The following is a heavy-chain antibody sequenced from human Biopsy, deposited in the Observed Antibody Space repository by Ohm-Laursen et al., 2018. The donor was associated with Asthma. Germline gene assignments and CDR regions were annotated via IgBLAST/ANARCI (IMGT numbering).Heavy chain of an antibody. CDR3: ARAKTWGRSYYFDY. J-gene: IGHJ4*02. CDR1: GFTFSSYS. CDR2: IRNSSSAI. Sequence: SLRLSCAASGFTFSSYSMNWVRQAPGMGLEWVSYIRNSSSAIYYADSVKGRFTISRDNSKNSLSLNMNSLRPEDTSVYYCARAKTWGRSYYFDYWGQGTLVTVSS. D-gene: IGHD3-16*01. V-gene: IGHV3-48*01.